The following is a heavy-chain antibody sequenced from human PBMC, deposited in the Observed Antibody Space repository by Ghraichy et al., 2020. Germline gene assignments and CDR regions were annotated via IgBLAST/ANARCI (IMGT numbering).Heavy chain of an antibody. V-gene: IGHV4-59*01. J-gene: IGHJ5*02. CDR3: ARGGHDFWSGYTFHWFDP. D-gene: IGHD3-3*01. Sequence: SETLSLTCTVSGGSIINYYWSWLRQPPGKGLEWIGYIYYRGSTHYNPSLKSRVTISVDTSRNQFSLKLSSVTAADTAVYYCARGGHDFWSGYTFHWFDPCCQGTLVTVSS. CDR1: GGSIINYY. CDR2: IYYRGST.